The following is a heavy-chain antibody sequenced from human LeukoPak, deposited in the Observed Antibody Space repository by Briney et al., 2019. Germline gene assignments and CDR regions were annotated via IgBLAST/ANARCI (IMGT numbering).Heavy chain of an antibody. CDR2: FDPEDGET. CDR1: GYTLTELS. Sequence: ASVKVSCKVSGYTLTELSMHWVRQAPGKGLEWMGGFDPEDGETIYAQKFQGRVTMTEDTSTDTAYMELSSLRSDDTAVYYCASAVATTVRVVYNWFDPWGQGTLVTVSS. CDR3: ASAVATTVRVVYNWFDP. D-gene: IGHD4-17*01. J-gene: IGHJ5*02. V-gene: IGHV1-24*01.